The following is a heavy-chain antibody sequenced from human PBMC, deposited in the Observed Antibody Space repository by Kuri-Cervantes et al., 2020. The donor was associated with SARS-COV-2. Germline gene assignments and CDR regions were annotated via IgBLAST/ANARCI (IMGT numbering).Heavy chain of an antibody. D-gene: IGHD1-26*01. CDR3: ARPMYSGSYYGGWGTFDY. CDR1: GYTFTSYY. J-gene: IGHJ4*02. V-gene: IGHV1-46*01. CDR2: INPSGGST. Sequence: ASVKVSCKASGYTFTSYYMHWVRQAPGQGLEWMGIINPSGGSTSYAQKFQGRVTMTRDPSTSTVYMELSRLISDDTAVYYCARPMYSGSYYGGWGTFDYWGQGTLVTVSS.